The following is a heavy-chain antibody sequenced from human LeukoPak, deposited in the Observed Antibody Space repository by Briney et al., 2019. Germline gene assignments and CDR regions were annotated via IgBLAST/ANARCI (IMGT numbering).Heavy chain of an antibody. V-gene: IGHV3-64D*09. D-gene: IGHD2/OR15-2a*01. CDR1: GFTFRKYS. J-gene: IGHJ5*02. CDR3: VKDNREEDWFDP. Sequence: GGSLRLSCSASGFTFRKYSMHWVRQGPGKGLEYVSAISSNGHTYYADSVKGRFTISRDNSKSTLYLRMSSLRPEDTAVYYCVKDNREEDWFDPWGQGTLVTVSS. CDR2: ISSNGHT.